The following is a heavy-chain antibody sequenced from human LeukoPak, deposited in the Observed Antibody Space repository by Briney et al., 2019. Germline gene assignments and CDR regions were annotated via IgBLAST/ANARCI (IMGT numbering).Heavy chain of an antibody. CDR1: GFTFSSYS. J-gene: IGHJ4*02. V-gene: IGHV3-21*01. Sequence: GGSLRLSCAASGFTFSSYSMNWVRQAPGKGLEWVSSISSSSSYIYYADSVKGRFTISRDNAKNSLYLQMNSLRAEDTAVYYCARNVGANLWLDYWGQGTLVTVSS. CDR2: ISSSSSYI. D-gene: IGHD1-26*01. CDR3: ARNVGANLWLDY.